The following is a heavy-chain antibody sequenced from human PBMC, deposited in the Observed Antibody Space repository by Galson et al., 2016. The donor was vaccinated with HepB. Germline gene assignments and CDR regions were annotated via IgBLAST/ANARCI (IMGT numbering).Heavy chain of an antibody. CDR3: ARAVPDIYASGSYPDY. J-gene: IGHJ4*02. CDR1: GFTFSNYG. CDR2: ISYDGSNK. Sequence: SLRLSCAASGFTFSNYGMHWVRQAPGKGLEWVAVISYDGSNKEYADSAKGRFTISRDNAKNSLHLQMNNLRVEDTAVYYCARAVPDIYASGSYPDYWGQGTLVTVSS. D-gene: IGHD3-10*01. V-gene: IGHV3-30*03.